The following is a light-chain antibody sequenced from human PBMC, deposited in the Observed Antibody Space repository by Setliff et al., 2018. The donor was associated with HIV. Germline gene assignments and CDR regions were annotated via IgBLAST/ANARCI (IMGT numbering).Light chain of an antibody. J-gene: IGLJ2*01. CDR1: SSNIGSNY. Sequence: QSVLTQPPSASGTLGQRVTISCSGSSSNIGSNYVYWYQQLPGTAPKLLIYRNNQRPSGVPDRFSGSKSGTSASLTISGLQAEDEADYFCCSYAGGRVIFGGGTHLTVL. CDR3: CSYAGGRVI. CDR2: RNN. V-gene: IGLV1-47*01.